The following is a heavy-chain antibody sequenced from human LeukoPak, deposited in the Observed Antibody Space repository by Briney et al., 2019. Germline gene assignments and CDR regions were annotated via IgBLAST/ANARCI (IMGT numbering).Heavy chain of an antibody. V-gene: IGHV3-21*01. CDR1: GFTFNTYG. Sequence: GGSLRLSCAASGFTFNTYGMNWVRQAPGKGLEWASSIGSGDSDIYYADSVKGRFTISRDNAQNSLYLQMNSLRDEDTAVYYCARGDYYNYGLDVWGRGTTVTVSS. CDR2: IGSGDSDI. CDR3: ARGDYYNYGLDV. J-gene: IGHJ6*02.